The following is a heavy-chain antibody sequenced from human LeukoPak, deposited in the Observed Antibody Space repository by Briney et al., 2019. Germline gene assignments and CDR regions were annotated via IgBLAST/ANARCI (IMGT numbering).Heavy chain of an antibody. CDR2: INPNSGDT. V-gene: IGHV1-2*06. CDR3: AREAVTRSDFDY. Sequence: ASVKVSCKASGYTFTGYYVHWVRQAPGQGLEWMGRINPNSGDTNYAQKFQGRVTMTRDTSISTAYMELSRLRSDDTAVFYCAREAVTRSDFDYWGQGTLVTVSS. J-gene: IGHJ4*02. D-gene: IGHD4-11*01. CDR1: GYTFTGYY.